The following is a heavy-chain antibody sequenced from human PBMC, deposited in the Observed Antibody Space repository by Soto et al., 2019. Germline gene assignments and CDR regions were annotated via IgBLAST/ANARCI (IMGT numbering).Heavy chain of an antibody. V-gene: IGHV4-34*01. CDR3: AREDYYGSETYYNKRNYYYGMDV. CDR1: GGSFSGLS. CDR2: GNHSGST. D-gene: IGHD3-10*01. J-gene: IGHJ6*02. Sequence: SETLSLTCAVYGGSFSGLSWNWIRQPPGKGLEWIGEGNHSGSTNYNPSLKSRVTISVDTSKNQFSLKLSSVTAADTAVYYCAREDYYGSETYYNKRNYYYGMDVWGQGTTVTAP.